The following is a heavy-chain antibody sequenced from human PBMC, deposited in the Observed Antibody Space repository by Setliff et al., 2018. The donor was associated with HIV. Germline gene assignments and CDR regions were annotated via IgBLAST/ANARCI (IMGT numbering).Heavy chain of an antibody. CDR3: AREIRTVYTGGHYFYGIDV. CDR1: GFIVNNFE. J-gene: IGHJ6*02. Sequence: QLGGSLRLSCAASGFIVNNFEMNWVRQAPGKGLEWVSAISTSGGAADYADSVKGRFTISRDNSRNSSYLQMNSLRVGDTAVYYCAREIRTVYTGGHYFYGIDVWGQGTAVTVSS. CDR2: ISTSGGAA. D-gene: IGHD3-16*01. V-gene: IGHV3-23*01.